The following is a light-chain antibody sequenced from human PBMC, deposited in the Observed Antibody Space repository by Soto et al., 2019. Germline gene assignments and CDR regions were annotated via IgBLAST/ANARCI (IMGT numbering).Light chain of an antibody. CDR1: QSVSYY. CDR3: QQRSNWPLT. Sequence: DIVLTQSPATLSLSPGERATLSCRASQSVSYYLAWYQQKPGQAPRLLIYAASNRATGIPARFSGSGSGTDFTLAISSLEPEDFAGYYCQQRSNWPLTFGGGTQVEI. V-gene: IGKV3-11*01. J-gene: IGKJ4*01. CDR2: AAS.